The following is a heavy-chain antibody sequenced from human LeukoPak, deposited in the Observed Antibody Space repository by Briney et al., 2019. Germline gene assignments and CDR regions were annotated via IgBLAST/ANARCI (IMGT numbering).Heavy chain of an antibody. Sequence: PGGSLTLSCEVSGFTFSRSAMSWVRQAPGKGLEWVSGVSISGETTYYADSVQGRFSISRDNSKNTVYLQMYSLRVEDTAVYYCAKEEVPNDYWGQGILVTVSS. CDR2: VSISGETT. V-gene: IGHV3-23*01. J-gene: IGHJ4*02. D-gene: IGHD2-2*01. CDR1: GFTFSRSA. CDR3: AKEEVPNDY.